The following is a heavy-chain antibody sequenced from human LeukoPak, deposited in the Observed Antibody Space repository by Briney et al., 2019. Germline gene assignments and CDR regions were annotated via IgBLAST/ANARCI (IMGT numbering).Heavy chain of an antibody. CDR2: ISGSGGST. J-gene: IGHJ5*02. V-gene: IGHV3-23*01. Sequence: GGSLRLSCAASGFTFSSYAMSWVRQAPGKGLEWVSAISGSGGSTYYADSVKGRFTISRDNSKNTLYLQMNSLRAEDTAVYYCAKVTTVTGLPYNWFDPWGQGTLVTVSS. CDR1: GFTFSSYA. D-gene: IGHD4-17*01. CDR3: AKVTTVTGLPYNWFDP.